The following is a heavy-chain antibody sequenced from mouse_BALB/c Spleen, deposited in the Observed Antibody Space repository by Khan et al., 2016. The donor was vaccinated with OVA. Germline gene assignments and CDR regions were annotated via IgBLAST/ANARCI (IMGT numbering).Heavy chain of an antibody. J-gene: IGHJ2*01. CDR1: GFTFTSYG. CDR2: IYPGNGYT. V-gene: IGHV1S134*01. D-gene: IGHD2-14*01. CDR3: AAAYYRNYFDY. Sequence: EVELVESGAELGRPGSSVKLSCKTSGFTFTSYGIKWVKQRPGQGLEWIGYIYPGNGYTVYNEKFQGKATLTSDTSASTAYMQFRSLTSEDSAIYFCAAAYYRNYFDYWGQGTTLTVSS.